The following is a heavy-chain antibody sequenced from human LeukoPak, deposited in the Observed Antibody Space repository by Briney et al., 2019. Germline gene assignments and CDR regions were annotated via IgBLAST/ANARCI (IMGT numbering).Heavy chain of an antibody. V-gene: IGHV3-30*03. J-gene: IGHJ4*02. Sequence: PGGSLRLSCAASGFTSSSYGMHWVRQAPGKGLEWVAVISYDGSNKYYADSVKGRFTISRDNSKNTLYLQMNSLRAEDTAVYYCARVHSSSWWYFDYWGQGTLVTVSS. CDR1: GFTSSSYG. CDR2: ISYDGSNK. CDR3: ARVHSSSWWYFDY. D-gene: IGHD6-13*01.